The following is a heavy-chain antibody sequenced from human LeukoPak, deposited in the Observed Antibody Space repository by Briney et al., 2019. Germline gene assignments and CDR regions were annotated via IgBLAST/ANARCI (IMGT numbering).Heavy chain of an antibody. CDR1: GYNFTTYW. CDR2: IYPGDSDL. Sequence: GEPLKISCKGSGYNFTTYWIGWARQMPGQGLEWIGIIYPGDSDLRYSPSFQGQVSIGTDYSITAAYLQWSVLQASDTAMYYCARPGRPPGLESGKDYYYYYMDVWGKGTTVIVSS. D-gene: IGHD3-3*01. J-gene: IGHJ6*03. V-gene: IGHV5-51*01. CDR3: ARPGRPPGLESGKDYYYYYMDV.